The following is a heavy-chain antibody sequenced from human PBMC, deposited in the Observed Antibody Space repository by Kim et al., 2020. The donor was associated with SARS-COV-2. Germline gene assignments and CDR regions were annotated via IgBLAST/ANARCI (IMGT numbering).Heavy chain of an antibody. D-gene: IGHD4-17*01. CDR1: GFTFSSYE. CDR3: ARDRGLYGDYGARRFDY. Sequence: GGSLRLSCAASGFTFSSYEMNWVRQAPGKGLEWVSYISSSGSTIYYADSVKGRFTISRDNAKNSLYLQMNSLRAEDTAVYYCARDRGLYGDYGARRFDYWGQGTLVTVSS. J-gene: IGHJ4*02. V-gene: IGHV3-48*03. CDR2: ISSSGSTI.